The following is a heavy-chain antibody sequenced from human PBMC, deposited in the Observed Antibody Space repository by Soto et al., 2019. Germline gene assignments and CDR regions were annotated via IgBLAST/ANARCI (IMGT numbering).Heavy chain of an antibody. D-gene: IGHD6-13*01. CDR2: IYYSGST. Sequence: SETLSLTCTVSGGSISSSSYYWGWIRQPPGKGLEWIGSIYYSGSTYYNPSLKSRVTISVDTSKNQFSLKLSSVTAADTAVYYCARHEDGAAAGNALDYWGQGTLVTVSS. CDR1: GGSISSSSYY. J-gene: IGHJ4*02. V-gene: IGHV4-39*01. CDR3: ARHEDGAAAGNALDY.